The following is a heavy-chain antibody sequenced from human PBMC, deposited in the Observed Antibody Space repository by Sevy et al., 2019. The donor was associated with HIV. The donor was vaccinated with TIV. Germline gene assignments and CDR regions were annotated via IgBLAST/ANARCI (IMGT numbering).Heavy chain of an antibody. D-gene: IGHD3-22*01. CDR3: ARLKDDSSGYTFGY. V-gene: IGHV3-7*03. Sequence: GGSLRLSCTASGFTFSRYWMSWVRQAPGKGLEWVANIKQEGSEKCYVDSVKGRFTISRDNAKNSLYLQMNSLRAEDTAVYYCARLKDDSSGYTFGYWGQGTLVTVSS. J-gene: IGHJ4*02. CDR2: IKQEGSEK. CDR1: GFTFSRYW.